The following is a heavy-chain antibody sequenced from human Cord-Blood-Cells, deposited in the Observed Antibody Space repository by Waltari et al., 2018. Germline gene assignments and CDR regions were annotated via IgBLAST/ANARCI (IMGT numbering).Heavy chain of an antibody. CDR2: INHSGSP. Sequence: QVQLQQWGAGLLKPSETLSLTCAVYGGSFCGYYWSWIRQPPGKGLEWIGEINHSGSPNDNPARKSQVTISVDTSKSQFSLKLSSVTAADTAGYYCARYSWGPYNWFDPWGQGTLVTISS. D-gene: IGHD7-27*01. V-gene: IGHV4-34*01. CDR1: GGSFCGYY. CDR3: ARYSWGPYNWFDP. J-gene: IGHJ5*02.